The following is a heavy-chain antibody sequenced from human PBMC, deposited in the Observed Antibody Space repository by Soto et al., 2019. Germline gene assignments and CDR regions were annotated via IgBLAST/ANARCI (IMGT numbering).Heavy chain of an antibody. CDR1: GDSISSSY. CDR3: ARGYDWFDP. V-gene: IGHV4-59*01. Sequence: QVQLQESGPGLVEPSETLSLTCSVSGDSISSSYWSWIRQPPGKGLEWIGYIYYSGSTNYNPSLKXRXTXLLDTSKTQFSLKVSSVTAADTAVYYCARGYDWFDPWGQGTLVTVSS. D-gene: IGHD5-12*01. CDR2: IYYSGST. J-gene: IGHJ5*02.